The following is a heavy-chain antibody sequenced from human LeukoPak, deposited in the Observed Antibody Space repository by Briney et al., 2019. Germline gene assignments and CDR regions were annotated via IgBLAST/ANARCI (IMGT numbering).Heavy chain of an antibody. Sequence: RSGGSLRLSCAASGFTFSIYAMNWVRQAPEKGLEWVSGISGSGGSTYYADSVKGRISISRDNSKNTLYLQLNSLRAEDTGLYYCAKGVGFNIYHCFDPWGQGTLVTVSS. CDR1: GFTFSIYA. V-gene: IGHV3-23*01. CDR2: ISGSGGST. J-gene: IGHJ5*02. CDR3: AKGVGFNIYHCFDP. D-gene: IGHD2/OR15-2a*01.